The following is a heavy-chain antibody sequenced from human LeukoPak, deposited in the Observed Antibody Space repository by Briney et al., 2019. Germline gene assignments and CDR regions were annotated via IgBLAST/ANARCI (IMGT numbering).Heavy chain of an antibody. CDR1: GVSISSYY. CDR2: IYYSGST. J-gene: IGHJ4*02. D-gene: IGHD3-3*01. CDR3: ARDRSEFDY. Sequence: PSETLSLTCTVSGVSISSYYWSWIRQPPGKGLEWIGYIYYSGSTNYNPSLKSRVTISVDTSKNQFSLKLNSVTAADTAVYYCARDRSEFDYWGQGTLVTVSS. V-gene: IGHV4-59*01.